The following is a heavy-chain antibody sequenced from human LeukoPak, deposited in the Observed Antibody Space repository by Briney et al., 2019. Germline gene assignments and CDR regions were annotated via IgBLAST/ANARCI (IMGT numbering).Heavy chain of an antibody. CDR3: AKVSGWGHGSFDY. J-gene: IGHJ4*02. CDR1: GFTFSSYG. CDR2: ISGSGGST. D-gene: IGHD3-16*01. Sequence: GSLRLSCAASGFTFSSYGMSWVRQAPGKGLEWVSAISGSGGSTYYADSVKGRFTISRDNSKNTLYLQMNSLRAEDTAVYYCAKVSGWGHGSFDYWGQGTLVTVSS. V-gene: IGHV3-23*01.